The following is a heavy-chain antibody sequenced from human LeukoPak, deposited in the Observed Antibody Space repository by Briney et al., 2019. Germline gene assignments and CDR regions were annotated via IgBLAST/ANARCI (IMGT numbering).Heavy chain of an antibody. Sequence: GGSLRLSCVASGFTFSSSAMSWVRQALERGLEWVSLISGSGGSTNYADSVKGRFTISRDNSKNTLYLQMNSLTAEDTAVYYCAKPRTAAGRNFDYWGQGTLVTVSS. CDR1: GFTFSSSA. CDR2: ISGSGGST. J-gene: IGHJ4*02. CDR3: AKPRTAAGRNFDY. V-gene: IGHV3-23*01. D-gene: IGHD2-21*02.